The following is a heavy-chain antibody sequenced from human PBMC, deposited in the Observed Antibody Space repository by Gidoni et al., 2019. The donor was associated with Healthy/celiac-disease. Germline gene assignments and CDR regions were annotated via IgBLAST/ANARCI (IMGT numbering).Heavy chain of an antibody. J-gene: IGHJ6*02. CDR3: ARDRYYGSGSYYQTYYYGMDV. D-gene: IGHD3-10*01. Sequence: EVPLLDSGGGVVRPQGSLSLSCAASGFPFDDYGMRWDRQAPGKGLEWVSGINGNGGRTGYADSVKGRFTISRDNAKNSLYLQMNSLRAEDTALYYCARDRYYGSGSYYQTYYYGMDVWGQGTTVTVSS. CDR1: GFPFDDYG. V-gene: IGHV3-20*04. CDR2: INGNGGRT.